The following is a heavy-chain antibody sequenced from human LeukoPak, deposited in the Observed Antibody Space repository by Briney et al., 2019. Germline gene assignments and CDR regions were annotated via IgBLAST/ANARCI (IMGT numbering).Heavy chain of an antibody. CDR1: GYTFTSYG. CDR3: ARDNPAVMKAVAGLTFDY. Sequence: ASVKVSCKASGYTFTSYGISWVRQAPGQGLEWMGWISAYNGNTNYAQKLQGRVTMTTDTSTSTAYMELRSLRSDDTAVYYCARDNPAVMKAVAGLTFDYWGQGTLVTVSS. CDR2: ISAYNGNT. J-gene: IGHJ4*02. D-gene: IGHD6-19*01. V-gene: IGHV1-18*01.